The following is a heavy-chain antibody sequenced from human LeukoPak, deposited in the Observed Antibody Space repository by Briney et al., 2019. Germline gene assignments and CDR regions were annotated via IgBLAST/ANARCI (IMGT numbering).Heavy chain of an antibody. D-gene: IGHD4-17*01. CDR3: ARPRYGDYVYWYFDL. CDR1: GGSISSYY. Sequence: SETLSLTCTVSGGSISSYYWSWIRQPPGKGLEWIGYIYYSGSTNYNPSLKSRVTISVDTSKNQFSLKLSSVTAADTAVYYCARPRYGDYVYWYFDLWGRGTLVTVSS. CDR2: IYYSGST. J-gene: IGHJ2*01. V-gene: IGHV4-59*08.